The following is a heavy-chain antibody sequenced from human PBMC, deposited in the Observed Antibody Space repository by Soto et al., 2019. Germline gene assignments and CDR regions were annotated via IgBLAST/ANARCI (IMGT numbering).Heavy chain of an antibody. CDR2: MNPNSGNT. J-gene: IGHJ5*02. CDR1: GYTFTSYD. D-gene: IGHD2-2*01. V-gene: IGHV1-8*01. Sequence: ASVKVSCKASGYTFTSYDINWVRQATGQGLEWMGWMNPNSGNTGYAQKFQGIGTMTRNTSISTAYMELSSLRSEDTAVHYCARAWTSPSCVSSTCPRGGWFDPWGQGTLVTVSS. CDR3: ARAWTSPSCVSSTCPRGGWFDP.